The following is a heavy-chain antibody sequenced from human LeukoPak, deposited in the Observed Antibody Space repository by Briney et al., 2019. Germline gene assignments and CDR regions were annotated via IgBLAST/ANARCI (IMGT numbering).Heavy chain of an antibody. V-gene: IGHV1-18*01. CDR3: ARDRQCGY. J-gene: IGHJ4*02. D-gene: IGHD2-21*01. CDR2: ISSYNGKT. Sequence: GASVKVSGKASGYTFTSYGISWVRQAPGQGLEWMGWISSYNGKTNYAPKLQGRVTMTTDTSTSTAYMALRSLRSDDTAVYYCARDRQCGYWGQGTLVTVSS. CDR1: GYTFTSYG.